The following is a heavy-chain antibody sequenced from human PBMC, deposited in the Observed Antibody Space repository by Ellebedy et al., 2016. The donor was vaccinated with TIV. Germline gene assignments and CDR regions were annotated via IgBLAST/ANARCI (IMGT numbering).Heavy chain of an antibody. Sequence: MPSETLSLTCTVSGVSISSDYWSWVRQPPGKGLEWIGDISHSGGTHFNPSLKSRATMSVDTSKNQFSLELSSVTPPDTAIYYCAKTTDYGGHQNGDFFAYWGQGTLVTVSS. J-gene: IGHJ4*02. CDR2: ISHSGGT. CDR1: GVSISSDY. V-gene: IGHV4-59*01. CDR3: AKTTDYGGHQNGDFFAY. D-gene: IGHD4-23*01.